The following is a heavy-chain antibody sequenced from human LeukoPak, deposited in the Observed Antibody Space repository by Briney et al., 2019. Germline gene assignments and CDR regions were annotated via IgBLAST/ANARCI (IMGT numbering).Heavy chain of an antibody. J-gene: IGHJ6*02. V-gene: IGHV1-69*04. CDR3: AREGSYYGSGSSYYYYYGMDV. Sequence: SVKVSCTASGGTFSSYAISWVRQAPGQGLEWMGRIIPILGIANYAQKFQGRVTITADKSTSTAYMELSSLRSEDTAVYYCAREGSYYGSGSSYYYYYGMDVWGQGTTVTVSS. CDR1: GGTFSSYA. D-gene: IGHD3-10*01. CDR2: IIPILGIA.